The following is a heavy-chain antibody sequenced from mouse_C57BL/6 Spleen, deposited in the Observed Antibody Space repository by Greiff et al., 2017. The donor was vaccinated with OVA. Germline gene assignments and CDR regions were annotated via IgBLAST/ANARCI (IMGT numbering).Heavy chain of an antibody. CDR2: INYDGSST. V-gene: IGHV5-16*01. Sequence: EVNVVESEGGLVQPGSSMKLSCTASGFTFSDYYMAWVRQVPEKGLEWVANINYDGSSTYYLDSLKSRFIISRDNAKNILYLQMSSLKSEDTATYYCARELGGGYFDVWGTGTTVTVSS. D-gene: IGHD4-1*01. CDR3: ARELGGGYFDV. CDR1: GFTFSDYY. J-gene: IGHJ1*03.